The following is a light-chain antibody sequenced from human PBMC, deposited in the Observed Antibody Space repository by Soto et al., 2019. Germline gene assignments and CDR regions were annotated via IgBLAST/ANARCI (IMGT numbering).Light chain of an antibody. CDR2: GAS. V-gene: IGKV3D-15*01. CDR3: QQYNNWWT. Sequence: EVVLTQSLATLSLYPGERATLSCRASQSVNSYLAWYQQKPGQAPRLLVYGASSTATGIPDRFSGSGSETEFTPTISSLQSEDFAVYYCQQYNNWWTFGQGTKVAIK. CDR1: QSVNSY. J-gene: IGKJ1*01.